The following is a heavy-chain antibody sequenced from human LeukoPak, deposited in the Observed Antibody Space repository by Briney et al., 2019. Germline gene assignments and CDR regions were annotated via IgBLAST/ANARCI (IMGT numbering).Heavy chain of an antibody. J-gene: IGHJ4*02. Sequence: GASVKVSCKASVCTFSSYTISWVRQAPAQGREWMGRIIPILCIANYAQKFQGRVTITADKSTSTSYMELSSLRSEDTAVYHCASFSTTNFGVVSHFDNWGQGTLVTVSS. D-gene: IGHD3-3*01. V-gene: IGHV1-69*02. CDR1: VCTFSSYT. CDR3: ASFSTTNFGVVSHFDN. CDR2: IIPILCIA.